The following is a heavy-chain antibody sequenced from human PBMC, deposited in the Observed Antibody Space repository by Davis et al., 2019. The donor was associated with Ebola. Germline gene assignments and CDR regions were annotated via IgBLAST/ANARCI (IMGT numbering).Heavy chain of an antibody. CDR3: ARDLGDYGDYVPLWYYYYGMDV. Sequence: GESLKISCAASGFTFSNYGLHWVRQAPGKGLEWVAGLLYDGSKEFYADSVKGRFTISRDNSKNTLYLQMNSLRAEDTAVYYCARDLGDYGDYVPLWYYYYGMDVWGQGTTVTVSS. CDR2: LLYDGSKE. J-gene: IGHJ6*02. V-gene: IGHV3-30*03. CDR1: GFTFSNYG. D-gene: IGHD4-17*01.